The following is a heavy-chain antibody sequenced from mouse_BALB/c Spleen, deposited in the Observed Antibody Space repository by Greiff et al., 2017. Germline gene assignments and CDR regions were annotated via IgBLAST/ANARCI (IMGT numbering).Heavy chain of an antibody. CDR1: GFTFSSFG. D-gene: IGHD2-4*01. CDR3: ARDDYGGIAY. V-gene: IGHV5-17*02. Sequence: VQLMESGGGLVQPGGSRKISCAASGFTFSSFGMHWVRQAPEKGLEWVAYISSGSRTIYYADTVKGRFTISRDNPKNTLFLQMTSLRSEDTAMYYCARDDYGGIAYWGQGTLVTVSA. CDR2: ISSGSRTI. J-gene: IGHJ3*01.